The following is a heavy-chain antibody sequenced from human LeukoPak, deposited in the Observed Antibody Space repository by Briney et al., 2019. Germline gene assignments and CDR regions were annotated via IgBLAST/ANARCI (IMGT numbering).Heavy chain of an antibody. D-gene: IGHD3-22*01. Sequence: PSETLSLTCTVSGGSISSYYWSWIRQPPGKGLEWIGYIYYSGSTNYNPSLKSRVTISVDTSKNQFSLKLSSVTAADTAVYYCARRRYSSGYYYGYWGQGTLVTVSS. CDR1: GGSISSYY. CDR2: IYYSGST. CDR3: ARRRYSSGYYYGY. V-gene: IGHV4-59*08. J-gene: IGHJ4*02.